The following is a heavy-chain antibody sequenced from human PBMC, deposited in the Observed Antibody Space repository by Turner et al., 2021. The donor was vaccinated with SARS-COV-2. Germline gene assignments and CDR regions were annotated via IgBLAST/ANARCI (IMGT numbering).Heavy chain of an antibody. Sequence: EVQLLESGGGLVQPGGSLRLSCAASGFTFSSYAMSWVRQAPGKGLEWGSAISGSGGDTYYADSVKGRFTISRDNSKNTLYLQMNSLRADDTAVYYCAKGVRGAMIVVVIPYFDHWGQGTLVTVSS. V-gene: IGHV3-23*01. J-gene: IGHJ4*02. CDR2: ISGSGGDT. D-gene: IGHD3-22*01. CDR1: GFTFSSYA. CDR3: AKGVRGAMIVVVIPYFDH.